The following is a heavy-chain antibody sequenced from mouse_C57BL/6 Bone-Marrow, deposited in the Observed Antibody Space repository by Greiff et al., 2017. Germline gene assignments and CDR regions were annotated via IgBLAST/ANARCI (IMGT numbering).Heavy chain of an antibody. Sequence: VQLQQSVAELVRPGASVKLSCTASGFNIQNTYMHWVKQRPEQGLEWIGRIDPANGNTKYASKFPGKATITADTSSNTAYLQLSSLTSEDTAIYYCARSAPYDYDHAMEYWGQGTSVTVSA. D-gene: IGHD2-4*01. CDR3: ARSAPYDYDHAMEY. CDR2: IDPANGNT. V-gene: IGHV14-3*01. J-gene: IGHJ4*01. CDR1: GFNIQNTY.